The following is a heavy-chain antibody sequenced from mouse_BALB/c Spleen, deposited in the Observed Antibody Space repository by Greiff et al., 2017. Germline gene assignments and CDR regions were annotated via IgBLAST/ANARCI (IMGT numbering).Heavy chain of an antibody. V-gene: IGHV1S135*01. D-gene: IGHD2-4*01. CDR2: IDPYNGGT. CDR1: GYSFTGYN. CDR3: ARGNMITRGAMDY. J-gene: IGHJ4*01. Sequence: VQLKESGPELGKPGASVKISCKASGYSFTGYNMYWVKQSHRKSLEWIGYIDPYNGGTSYNQKSKGKATLTVDKSSSTAYMHLNSLTSEDSAIYYCARGNMITRGAMDYWGQGTSVTVSS.